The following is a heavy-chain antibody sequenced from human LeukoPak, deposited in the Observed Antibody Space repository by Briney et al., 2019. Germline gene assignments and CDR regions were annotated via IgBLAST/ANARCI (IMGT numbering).Heavy chain of an antibody. CDR3: ARHTAMVYDAFDI. Sequence: SETLSLTCAVYGGSLSGSYWSWIRQPPGKGLEWIGEINHSGSANYNPSLKSRVTISVDTSKNQFSLKLSSVTAADTAVYYCARHTAMVYDAFDIWGQGTMVTVSS. V-gene: IGHV4-34*01. CDR2: INHSGSA. D-gene: IGHD5-18*01. J-gene: IGHJ3*02. CDR1: GGSLSGSY.